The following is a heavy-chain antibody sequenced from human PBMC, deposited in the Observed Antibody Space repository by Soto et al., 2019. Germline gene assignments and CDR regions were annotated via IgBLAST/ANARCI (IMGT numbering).Heavy chain of an antibody. Sequence: EVQLVESGGGLVQPGGSLRLSCAASGFTFSSFGMHWVRQAPGKGLEWLSYITSSSAAIYYADSVKGRFTISRDNAKNSLYLQMNSLRDEDTAVYYCARVLDTAMDTRPLADAFDLWGQGTVVTVSS. J-gene: IGHJ3*01. D-gene: IGHD5-18*01. CDR3: ARVLDTAMDTRPLADAFDL. CDR2: ITSSSAAI. V-gene: IGHV3-48*02. CDR1: GFTFSSFG.